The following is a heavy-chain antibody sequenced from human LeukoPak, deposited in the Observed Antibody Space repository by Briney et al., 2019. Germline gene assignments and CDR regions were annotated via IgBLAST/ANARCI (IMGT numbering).Heavy chain of an antibody. D-gene: IGHD3-16*01. J-gene: IGHJ4*02. V-gene: IGHV3-21*04. CDR1: GFTFSSYT. CDR3: AKEDYVWGTRYFDY. Sequence: GGSLRLSCAASGFTFSSYTMNWVRQAPGKGLEWVSSITGSSSYIYDADSVKGRFIISRDNAKNSLYLQMNSLRAEDTAVYYCAKEDYVWGTRYFDYWGQGTLVTVSS. CDR2: ITGSSSYI.